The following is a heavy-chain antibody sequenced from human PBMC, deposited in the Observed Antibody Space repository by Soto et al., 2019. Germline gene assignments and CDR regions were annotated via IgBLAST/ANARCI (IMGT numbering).Heavy chain of an antibody. J-gene: IGHJ6*02. D-gene: IGHD7-27*01. Sequence: QVQLQESGPGLVKPSQTLSLTCIVSGGSISSGGYYWSWIRQSPGKGLEWIGYIYDSGSTNYNPSLKSRVSVSVGTSKNQFSLKLSSVTAADTAVYYCAGGSGLYYGMDVWGQGTTVTVSS. CDR3: AGGSGLYYGMDV. CDR2: IYDSGST. CDR1: GGSISSGGYY. V-gene: IGHV4-31*03.